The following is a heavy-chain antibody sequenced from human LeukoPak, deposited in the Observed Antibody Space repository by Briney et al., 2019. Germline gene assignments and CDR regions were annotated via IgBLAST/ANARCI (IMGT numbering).Heavy chain of an antibody. J-gene: IGHJ4*02. CDR2: ISYSGIT. CDR3: ARGQDRFDYDSSGYYITDLDY. Sequence: PSETLSLTCTFSSGSISSFYWSWIRQPPGKGLEWIGYISYSGITKYNPSLKSRVTISIDTSKNQFSLRLSSVTAADTAVYYCARGQDRFDYDSSGYYITDLDYWGQGTLVTVSS. V-gene: IGHV4-59*01. D-gene: IGHD3-22*01. CDR1: SGSISSFY.